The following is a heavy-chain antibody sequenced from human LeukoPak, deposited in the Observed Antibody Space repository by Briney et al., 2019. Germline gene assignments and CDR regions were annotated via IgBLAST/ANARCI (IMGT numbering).Heavy chain of an antibody. CDR2: ISSSGSTI. D-gene: IGHD3-10*01. Sequence: GGSLRLSCAASGFTFSSYEMNWVRQAPGKGLEWVSYISSSGSTIYYADSVKGRFTISRDNAKNSLYLQMNSLRAEDTAVYYCAREAYGPDYYMDVWGKGTTVTISS. CDR3: AREAYGPDYYMDV. J-gene: IGHJ6*03. CDR1: GFTFSSYE. V-gene: IGHV3-48*03.